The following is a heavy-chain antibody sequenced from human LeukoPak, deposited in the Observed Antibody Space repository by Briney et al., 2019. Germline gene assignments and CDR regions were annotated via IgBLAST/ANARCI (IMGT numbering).Heavy chain of an antibody. CDR3: AKDTYGNYYYAVDV. J-gene: IGHJ6*02. D-gene: IGHD4-17*01. CDR2: ITWNGGNI. Sequence: QPGGSLRLSCAASGFTFDDYAMHWVRQTPGKGLEWVSSITWNGGNIDYADSVKGRFTISRDNAKNSLHLQMNSLRAEDTALYYCAKDTYGNYYYAVDVWGQGTKVTVSS. CDR1: GFTFDDYA. V-gene: IGHV3-9*01.